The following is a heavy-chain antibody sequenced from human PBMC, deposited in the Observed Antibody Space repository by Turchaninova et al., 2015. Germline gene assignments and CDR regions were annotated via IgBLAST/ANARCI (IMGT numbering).Heavy chain of an antibody. Sequence: EVQLLESWGGLVQPGGSLRLSCAAPGFTFSSYAMSWGRQAPGKWLEWVSAISGSGGSTYYADSVKGRFTISRDNSKNTLYLQMNSLRAEDTAVYYCATIAVADYWGQGTLVTVSS. V-gene: IGHV3-23*01. CDR1: GFTFSSYA. D-gene: IGHD6-19*01. J-gene: IGHJ4*02. CDR2: ISGSGGST. CDR3: ATIAVADY.